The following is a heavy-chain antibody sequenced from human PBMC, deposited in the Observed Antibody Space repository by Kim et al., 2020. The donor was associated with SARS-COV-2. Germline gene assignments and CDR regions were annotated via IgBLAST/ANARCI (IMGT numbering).Heavy chain of an antibody. V-gene: IGHV3-23*01. J-gene: IGHJ6*02. CDR1: GFSFSNYV. Sequence: GGSLRLSCAASGFSFSNYVMGWVRQAPGKGLEWVSTISAAGRDKYYADSVKDRFTISRDNSKNTLLLQMISLRAEDTXLXXXAKAYIMTMLSRGVDVWGQGXXVIVSS. D-gene: IGHD3-16*01. CDR2: ISAAGRDK. CDR3: AKAYIMTMLSRGVDV.